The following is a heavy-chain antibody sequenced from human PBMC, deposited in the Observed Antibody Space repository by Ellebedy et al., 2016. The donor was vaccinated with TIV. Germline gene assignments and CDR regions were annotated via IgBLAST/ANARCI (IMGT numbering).Heavy chain of an antibody. J-gene: IGHJ3*02. CDR1: GYTFTSYA. V-gene: IGHV1-3*01. CDR3: ARDPGGNTNDAFDI. D-gene: IGHD4-23*01. Sequence: ASVKVSCXASGYTFTSYAMHWVRQAPGQRLEWMGWINAGNGNTKYSQKFQGRVTITRDTSASTAYMELSSLRSEDTAVYYCARDPGGNTNDAFDIWGQGTMVTVSS. CDR2: INAGNGNT.